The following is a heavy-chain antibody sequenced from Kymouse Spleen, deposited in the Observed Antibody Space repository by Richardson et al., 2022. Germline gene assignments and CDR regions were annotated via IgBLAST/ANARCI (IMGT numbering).Heavy chain of an antibody. J-gene: IGHJ6*02. Sequence: QVQLVESGGGVVQPGRSLRLSCAASGFTFSSYGMHWVRQAPGKGLEWVAVIWYDGSNKYYADSVKGRFTISRDNSKNTLYLQMNSLRAEDTAVYYCARDEGSGSYEGYYYGMDVWGQGTTVTVSS. CDR1: GFTFSSYG. CDR3: ARDEGSGSYEGYYYGMDV. D-gene: IGHD3-10*01. CDR2: IWYDGSNK. V-gene: IGHV3-33*01.